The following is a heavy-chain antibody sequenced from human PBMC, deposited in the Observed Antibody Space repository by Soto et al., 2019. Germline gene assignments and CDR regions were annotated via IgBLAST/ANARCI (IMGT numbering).Heavy chain of an antibody. D-gene: IGHD3-10*01. CDR3: ARHEVGPPRPSWFDP. V-gene: IGHV4-59*08. CDR1: GGSISSYY. Sequence: SETLSLTGTVSGGSISSYYWSGIRQPPRKGVELIGYIYYSGSTNYNPSLKSRVTISVDTSKNQFSLKLSSVTAADTAVYYCARHEVGPPRPSWFDPWGQGTLVTVSS. CDR2: IYYSGST. J-gene: IGHJ5*02.